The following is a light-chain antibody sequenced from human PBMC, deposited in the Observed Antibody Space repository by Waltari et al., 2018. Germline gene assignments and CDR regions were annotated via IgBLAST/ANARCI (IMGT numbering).Light chain of an antibody. CDR3: CAYTSSSSLGV. V-gene: IGLV2-14*03. J-gene: IGLJ1*01. CDR1: SSDIGDYDY. Sequence: QSALTQPASVSGSPGQSITISCTGSSSDIGDYDYVSWYQQSPGKAPKLIIYDSGARPAGVSDRFSGSKSGNTASLTISGLQAEDESDYYCCAYTSSSSLGVFGTGTKVTVL. CDR2: DSG.